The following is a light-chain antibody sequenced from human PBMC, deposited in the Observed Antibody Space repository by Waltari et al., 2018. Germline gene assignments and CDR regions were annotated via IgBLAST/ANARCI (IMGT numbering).Light chain of an antibody. CDR1: STRTSY. CDR3: HSRKGSDNQVV. V-gene: IGLV3-19*01. J-gene: IGLJ3*02. Sequence: SSELTQGPDVSVALGQTVTITCQGDSTRTSYASWYQVKPGQAPVLVLFGKEKRPSGIPDRIAGYSSGTTSSLTITGAQAEDEADYYCHSRKGSDNQVVFGGGTKLTVL. CDR2: GKE.